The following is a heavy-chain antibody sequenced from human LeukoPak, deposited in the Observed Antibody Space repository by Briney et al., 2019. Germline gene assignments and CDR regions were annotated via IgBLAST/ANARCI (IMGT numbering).Heavy chain of an antibody. CDR1: GYTFTSYG. CDR3: ARSETIWNYYGMDV. V-gene: IGHV1-18*01. CDR2: ISAYNGNT. D-gene: IGHD3-3*01. J-gene: IGHJ6*02. Sequence: ASVKVSCKASGYTFTSYGIIWVRQAPGQGLEWMGWISAYNGNTNYAQKLQGRVTMTTDTSTSTAYMELRSLRSDDTAVYYCARSETIWNYYGMDVWGQGTTVTVSS.